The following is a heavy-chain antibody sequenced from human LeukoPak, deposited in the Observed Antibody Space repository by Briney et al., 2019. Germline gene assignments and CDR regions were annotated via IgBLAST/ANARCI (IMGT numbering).Heavy chain of an antibody. CDR1: GGSISTYY. J-gene: IGHJ4*02. D-gene: IGHD6-13*01. CDR3: ARAGPGAAGGVGFDS. V-gene: IGHV4-30-4*01. CDR2: IYYSGST. Sequence: SETLSLTCTVSGGSISTYYWSWIRQPPGKGLEWIGYIYYSGSTYYNPSLKSRVTISVDTSKNQFSLKLSSVTAADTAVYYCARAGPGAAGGVGFDSWGQGTLVTVSS.